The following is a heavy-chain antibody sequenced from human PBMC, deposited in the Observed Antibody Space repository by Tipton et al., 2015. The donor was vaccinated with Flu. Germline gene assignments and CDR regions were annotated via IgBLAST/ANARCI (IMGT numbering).Heavy chain of an antibody. CDR3: ARLREAAAPGFDF. D-gene: IGHD6-13*01. Sequence: VQLVQSGAEVKKPGESLKISCKGSGYSFASNWIAWVRETPGKGLEWMGIIYPGDSETRYSPPFQGLVTISADKSTTTAHLQWSSLKASASALYYCARLREAAAPGFDFWGQGTLVTVSS. V-gene: IGHV5-51*01. CDR1: GYSFASNW. J-gene: IGHJ4*02. CDR2: IYPGDSET.